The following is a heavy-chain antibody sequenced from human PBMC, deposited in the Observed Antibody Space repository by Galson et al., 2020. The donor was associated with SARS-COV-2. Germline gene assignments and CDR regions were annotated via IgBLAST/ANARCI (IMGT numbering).Heavy chain of an antibody. CDR1: GGSISSGSYY. Sequence: SETLSLTCTVSGGSISSGSYYWSWIRQPAGKGLEWIGRIYTSGSTNYNPSLKSRVTISVDTSKNQFSLKLSSVTAADTAVYYCARDSSSWPWGQGTLVTVSS. V-gene: IGHV4-61*02. CDR2: IYTSGST. D-gene: IGHD6-13*01. J-gene: IGHJ5*02. CDR3: ARDSSSWP.